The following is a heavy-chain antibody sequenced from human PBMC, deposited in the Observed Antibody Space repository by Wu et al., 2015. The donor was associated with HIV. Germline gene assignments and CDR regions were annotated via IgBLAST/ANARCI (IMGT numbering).Heavy chain of an antibody. CDR3: AVSYYDARGYSPLYYFDY. V-gene: IGHV1-18*01. D-gene: IGHD3-22*01. CDR1: GYSFSDYG. Sequence: AQLVQSGAEVKKPGASVKVSCKASGYSFSDYGISWVRQAPGQGLEWMGWIATHNGNTNSAQKVQGRVTLTAETSTSTAFMELRSLRSDDTAVYYCAVSYYDARGYSPLYYFDYWGQGTPVTVSS. CDR2: IATHNGNT. J-gene: IGHJ4*02.